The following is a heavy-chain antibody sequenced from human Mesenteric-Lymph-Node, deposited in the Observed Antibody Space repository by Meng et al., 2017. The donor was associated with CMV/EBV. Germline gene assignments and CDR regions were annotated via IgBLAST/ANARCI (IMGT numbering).Heavy chain of an antibody. J-gene: IGHJ6*02. CDR1: GFTFSDYY. Sequence: GGSLRLSCAASGFTFSDYYMSWIRQAPGKGLEWVSYISSSGTIYYADSVKGRFTISRDNAKNSLYLQMNSLRAEDSAVYYCARDGDYGDYTYYYYYGMDVWGQGTTVTVSS. CDR2: ISSSGTI. CDR3: ARDGDYGDYTYYYYYGMDV. V-gene: IGHV3-69-1*02. D-gene: IGHD4-17*01.